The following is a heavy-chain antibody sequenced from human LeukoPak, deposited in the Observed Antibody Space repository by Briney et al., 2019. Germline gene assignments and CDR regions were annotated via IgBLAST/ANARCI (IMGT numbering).Heavy chain of an antibody. Sequence: TSVKVSCKASGYTFTSYYMHWVRQAPGQGLEWMGWINTNTGNPTYAQGFTGRFVFSLDTSVSTAYLQISGLKVEDTAVYYCARGTTVTTISYWGQGTLVTVSS. CDR3: ARGTTVTTISY. J-gene: IGHJ4*02. D-gene: IGHD4-17*01. V-gene: IGHV7-4-1*02. CDR1: GYTFTSYY. CDR2: INTNTGNP.